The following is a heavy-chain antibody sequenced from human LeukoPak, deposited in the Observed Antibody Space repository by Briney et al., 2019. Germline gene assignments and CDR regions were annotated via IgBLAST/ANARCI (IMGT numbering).Heavy chain of an antibody. D-gene: IGHD3-3*01. CDR1: GYTFTSYY. Sequence: ASVKVSCKASGYTFTSYYMHWVRQAPGQGLEWMGWINPNSGGTNYAQKFQGRVTMTRDTSISTAYMELSRLRSDDTAVYYCATSFPDTGLGSYTGHDYWGQGTLVTVSS. CDR3: ATSFPDTGLGSYTGHDY. V-gene: IGHV1-2*02. J-gene: IGHJ4*02. CDR2: INPNSGGT.